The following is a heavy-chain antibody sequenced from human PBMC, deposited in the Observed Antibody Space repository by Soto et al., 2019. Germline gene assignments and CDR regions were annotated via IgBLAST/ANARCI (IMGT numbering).Heavy chain of an antibody. V-gene: IGHV4-4*07. D-gene: IGHD6-13*01. CDR1: GGSISSYY. Sequence: SETLSLTCTVSGGSISSYYWTWIRQPAGKGLEWIGRIYTSGGTNFNPSLKSRVTMSVDTSKNQFSLKLRSVTAADTAVYYCARGFGSSWYYFDYWGQGTPVTVSS. J-gene: IGHJ4*02. CDR2: IYTSGGT. CDR3: ARGFGSSWYYFDY.